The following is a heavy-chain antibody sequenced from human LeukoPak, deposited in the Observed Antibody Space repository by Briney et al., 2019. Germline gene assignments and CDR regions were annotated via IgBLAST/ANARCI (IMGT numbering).Heavy chain of an antibody. D-gene: IGHD3-16*02. J-gene: IGHJ4*02. V-gene: IGHV7-4-1*02. CDR2: INTNTGNP. CDR1: GYTFTSYY. Sequence: ASVKVSCKASGYTFTSYYMHWVRQAPGQGLEWMGWINTNTGNPTYAQGFTGRFVFSLDTSVSTAYLQISSLKAEDTAVYYCARASRRMITFGGVIVIPDYWGQGTLVTVSS. CDR3: ARASRRMITFGGVIVIPDY.